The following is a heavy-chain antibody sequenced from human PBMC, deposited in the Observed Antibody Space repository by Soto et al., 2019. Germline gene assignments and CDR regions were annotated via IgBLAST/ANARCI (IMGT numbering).Heavy chain of an antibody. J-gene: IGHJ4*02. CDR1: GFTFSSHA. CDR2: ISGSGGST. Sequence: GGSLRLSCAASGFTFSSHAMRWVRQAPGKGLEWVSAISGSGGSTYYADSVKGRFTISRDNSKNTLYLQMNSLRAEDTAVYYCAKETLKTHNFDYWGQGTLVTVSS. V-gene: IGHV3-23*01. CDR3: AKETLKTHNFDY.